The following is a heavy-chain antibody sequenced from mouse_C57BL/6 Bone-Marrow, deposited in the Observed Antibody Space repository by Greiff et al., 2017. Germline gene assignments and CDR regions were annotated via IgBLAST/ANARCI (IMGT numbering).Heavy chain of an antibody. D-gene: IGHD1-1*01. Sequence: VQLQQPGAELVRPGSSVKLSCKASGYTFTSYWMHWVKQRPIQGLEWIGNIDPSDSETHYNQKFKDKATLTVDKSSSTAYMQLSSLTSEDSAVYYCARRTTGWYFDVWGTGTTVTVSS. CDR1: GYTFTSYW. CDR2: IDPSDSET. J-gene: IGHJ1*03. CDR3: ARRTTGWYFDV. V-gene: IGHV1-52*01.